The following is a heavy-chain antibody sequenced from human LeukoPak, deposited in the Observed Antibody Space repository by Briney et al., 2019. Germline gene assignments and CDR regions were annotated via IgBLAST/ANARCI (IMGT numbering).Heavy chain of an antibody. CDR3: ARGITMVRGVLGAEDY. Sequence: PGGSLRLSCAASGFTFSSYAMSWVRQAPGKGLEWVSAISGSGGSTYYADSVKGRFTISRDNSKNTLYLQMNSLRAEDTAVYYCARGITMVRGVLGAEDYWGQGTLVTVSS. CDR1: GFTFSSYA. D-gene: IGHD3-10*01. CDR2: ISGSGGST. V-gene: IGHV3-23*01. J-gene: IGHJ4*02.